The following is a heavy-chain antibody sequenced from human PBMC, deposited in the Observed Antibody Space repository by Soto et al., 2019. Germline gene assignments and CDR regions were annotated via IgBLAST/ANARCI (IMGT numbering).Heavy chain of an antibody. J-gene: IGHJ4*02. CDR3: ARDGSYCSGGSCYSFDF. D-gene: IGHD2-15*01. CDR2: ISSSSSTI. CDR1: GFTFSSYS. Sequence: GGSLRLSCAASGFTFSSYSMNWVRQAPGKGLEWVSYISSSSSTIYYADSVKGRFTISRDNAKNSLYLQMNSLRSEDTAMYYCARDGSYCSGGSCYSFDFWGQGTLVTVS. V-gene: IGHV3-48*01.